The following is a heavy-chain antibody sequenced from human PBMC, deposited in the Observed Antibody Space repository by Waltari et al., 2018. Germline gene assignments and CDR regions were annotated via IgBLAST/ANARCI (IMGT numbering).Heavy chain of an antibody. CDR3: ARRTWIQLWLLVTSFDI. V-gene: IGHV4-34*01. CDR1: GGSFSGYY. Sequence: QVQLQQWGAGLLKPSETLSLTCAVYGGSFSGYYWSWIRQPPGKGLEWIGENNHSGSTNYNPSLKSRVTISVDTSKDQFSLKLSSVTAADTAVYYCARRTWIQLWLLVTSFDIWGQGTMVTVSS. D-gene: IGHD5-18*01. J-gene: IGHJ3*02. CDR2: NNHSGST.